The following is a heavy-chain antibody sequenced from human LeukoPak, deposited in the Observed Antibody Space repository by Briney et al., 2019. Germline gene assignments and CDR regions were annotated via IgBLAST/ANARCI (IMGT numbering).Heavy chain of an antibody. V-gene: IGHV3-7*01. D-gene: IGHD5-18*01. Sequence: PGGSLRLSCAASGFTFSSYAMHWVRQAPGKGLEWVANIKKDGSEKYYVDSVKGRFTISRDNAKTSLYLQMNSLRAEDTAVYYCARDLSGVTGYTYGRGIDYWGQGTLDTVSS. J-gene: IGHJ4*02. CDR3: ARDLSGVTGYTYGRGIDY. CDR1: GFTFSSYA. CDR2: IKKDGSEK.